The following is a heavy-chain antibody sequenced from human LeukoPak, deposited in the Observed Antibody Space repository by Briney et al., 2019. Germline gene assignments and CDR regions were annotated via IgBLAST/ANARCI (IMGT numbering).Heavy chain of an antibody. Sequence: PSETLSLTCTVPGGSISSFYWNWIRQPAGKGLEWIGRIYTSGNANYNPSLKSRVTMSVDTSKNQFSLTLNSVTAADTAVYYCARDYSENAYPYYFDYWGQGTLVTVSS. CDR1: GGSISSFY. CDR2: IYTSGNA. CDR3: ARDYSENAYPYYFDY. V-gene: IGHV4-4*07. J-gene: IGHJ4*02. D-gene: IGHD2-21*01.